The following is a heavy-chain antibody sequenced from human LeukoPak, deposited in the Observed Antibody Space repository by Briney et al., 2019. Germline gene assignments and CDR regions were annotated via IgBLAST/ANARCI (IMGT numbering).Heavy chain of an antibody. D-gene: IGHD3-10*01. CDR2: INPNSGGT. CDR3: ARVLWFGELLAH. CDR1: GYTFTGYY. Sequence: GASVKVSCKASGYTFTGYYMHWVRQAPGQGLEWMGWINPNSGGTNYAQKFQGRVTMTRDTSISTAYMELSRLRSDDTAVYCCARVLWFGELLAHWGQGTLVTVSS. J-gene: IGHJ4*02. V-gene: IGHV1-2*02.